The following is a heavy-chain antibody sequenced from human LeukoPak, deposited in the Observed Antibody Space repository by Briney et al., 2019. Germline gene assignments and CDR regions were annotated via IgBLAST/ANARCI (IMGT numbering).Heavy chain of an antibody. V-gene: IGHV3-21*01. CDR1: GFTFSGFG. J-gene: IGHJ4*02. D-gene: IGHD5-24*01. CDR2: VSRSSSDT. CDR3: ARDGDAYNFDF. Sequence: PGGSLRLSCAASGFTFSGFGMNWVRQAPGKGLEWVSSVSRSSSDTYYADSVKGRFTISRDNAKNSLYLQMNSLRAEDTAVYYCARDGDAYNFDFWGQGALVTVSS.